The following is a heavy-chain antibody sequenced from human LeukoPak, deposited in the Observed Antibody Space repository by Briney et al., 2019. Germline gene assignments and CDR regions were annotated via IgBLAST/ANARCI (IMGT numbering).Heavy chain of an antibody. CDR3: TTGGRKGCSGINCYPGDY. D-gene: IGHD2-15*01. V-gene: IGHV3-48*01. Sequence: GGSLRLSCVGSGFNFNAYDMNWVRQAPGEGLEWLAFISGTNRAIHYADSVKGRFTITRDNAKNTVYLQMNSLRAEDTAVYYCTTGGRKGCSGINCYPGDYWGQGTLVTVSS. CDR1: GFNFNAYD. J-gene: IGHJ4*02. CDR2: ISGTNRAI.